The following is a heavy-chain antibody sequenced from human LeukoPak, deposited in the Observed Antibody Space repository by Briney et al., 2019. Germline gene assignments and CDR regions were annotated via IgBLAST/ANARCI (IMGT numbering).Heavy chain of an antibody. CDR2: INTNTGNP. V-gene: IGHV7-4-1*02. Sequence: ASVKVSCKASGYTLTSYAMNWVRQAPGQGLEWMGWINTNTGNPTYAQGFTGRFVFSLDTSVSTAYLQISSLKAEDTAVYYCAGVGVTMVRSLKAYYYYYMDVWGKGTTVTVSS. CDR3: AGVGVTMVRSLKAYYYYYMDV. CDR1: GYTLTSYA. J-gene: IGHJ6*03. D-gene: IGHD3-10*01.